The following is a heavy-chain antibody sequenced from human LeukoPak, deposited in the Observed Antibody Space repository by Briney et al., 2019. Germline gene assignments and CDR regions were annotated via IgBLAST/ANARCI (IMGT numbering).Heavy chain of an antibody. CDR3: ASLYNYDTSGYYWFDY. Sequence: GGSLRLSCAASGFTVSSTYMTWVRQAPGKGLEWVSLIYSGGTTYYADSVKGRFTISRDNSENTVYLQMNSLRAEDTAVYYCASLYNYDTSGYYWFDYWGQGTLVTVSS. D-gene: IGHD3-22*01. J-gene: IGHJ4*02. CDR1: GFTVSSTY. CDR2: IYSGGTT. V-gene: IGHV3-53*01.